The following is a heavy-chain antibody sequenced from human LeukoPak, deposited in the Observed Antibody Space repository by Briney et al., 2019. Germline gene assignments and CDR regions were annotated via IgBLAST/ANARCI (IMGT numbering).Heavy chain of an antibody. V-gene: IGHV1-18*01. Sequence: ASVKVSCKASGYTFTSYGISWVRQAPGQGLEWMGWISAYNGNTNYAQKLQGRVTMTTDTSTRTAYMEQRSLRSDDTAVYYCARALDYYDGSGYYYVDWGQGTLVTVSS. D-gene: IGHD3-22*01. CDR3: ARALDYYDGSGYYYVD. CDR1: GYTFTSYG. CDR2: ISAYNGNT. J-gene: IGHJ4*02.